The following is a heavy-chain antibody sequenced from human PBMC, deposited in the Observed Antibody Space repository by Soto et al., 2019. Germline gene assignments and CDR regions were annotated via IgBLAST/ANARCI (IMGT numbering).Heavy chain of an antibody. CDR3: ASLLEYCGGHRCRISY. CDR1: GGSISSSSYY. CDR2: IYYSGST. V-gene: IGHV4-39*01. Sequence: PSETLSLTCTVSGGSISSSSYYWGWIRQPPGKGLEWIGSIYYSGSTYYNLSLKSRVTISVDTSKNQFSLKLSSVTAADTAVYFCASLLEYCGGHRCRISYSAQRTLVTVS. D-gene: IGHD2-21*02. J-gene: IGHJ4*02.